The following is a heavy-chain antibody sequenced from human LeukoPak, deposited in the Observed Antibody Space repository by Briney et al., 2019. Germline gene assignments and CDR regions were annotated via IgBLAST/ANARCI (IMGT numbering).Heavy chain of an antibody. D-gene: IGHD3-22*01. CDR3: ARDQGFMKYYDSSGYYLDY. Sequence: GGSLRLSCAPSGFTFDDYGMSWVRQAPGKGLEWVSGINWNGGSTGYADSVKGRFTISRVNAKNSLYLQMNSLRAEDTALYYCARDQGFMKYYDSSGYYLDYWGQGTLVTVSS. V-gene: IGHV3-20*04. J-gene: IGHJ4*02. CDR2: INWNGGST. CDR1: GFTFDDYG.